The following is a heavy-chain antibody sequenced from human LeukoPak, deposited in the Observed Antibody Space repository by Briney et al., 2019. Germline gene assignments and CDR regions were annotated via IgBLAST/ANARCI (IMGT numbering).Heavy chain of an antibody. CDR2: IKGDGSEK. Sequence: GGSLRLSCAASGFTFSNFWMSWVRQAPGKGLEWVANIKGDGSEKYHVDSVKGRFTISRDNAKNSLYLQMNSLRAEDTAVYYCAKFPYGDYVHYWGPGALVTVSS. J-gene: IGHJ4*02. CDR3: AKFPYGDYVHY. D-gene: IGHD4-17*01. V-gene: IGHV3-7*05. CDR1: GFTFSNFW.